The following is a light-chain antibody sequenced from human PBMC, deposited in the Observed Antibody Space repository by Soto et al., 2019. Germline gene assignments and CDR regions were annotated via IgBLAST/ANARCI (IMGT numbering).Light chain of an antibody. CDR3: QQYDSYSSWT. CDR2: KAS. Sequence: DIQMTQSPSTLSASVGDRVTITCWASQSISSWLAWYHQKPGKAPKLLIYKASSLESGVPSRFSGSGSGTEFTLTISSLQPDDFATYYCQQYDSYSSWTFGQGTKVEIK. CDR1: QSISSW. V-gene: IGKV1-5*03. J-gene: IGKJ1*01.